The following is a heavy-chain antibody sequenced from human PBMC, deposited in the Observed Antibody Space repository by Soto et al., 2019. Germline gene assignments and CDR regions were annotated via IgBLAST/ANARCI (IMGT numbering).Heavy chain of an antibody. CDR1: DGSISTYF. J-gene: IGHJ4*02. D-gene: IGHD3-3*01. Sequence: QGQLQESGPGLVKPSETLYLTCTVSDGSISTYFCNWIRQPAGKGLEWIGRIDNSGNTNYNPSLKSRVTMSADTSRNQFSLKLNSVTAADTAVYYCARGGQDFWSGPFDYWGQGALVTVSS. V-gene: IGHV4-4*07. CDR2: IDNSGNT. CDR3: ARGGQDFWSGPFDY.